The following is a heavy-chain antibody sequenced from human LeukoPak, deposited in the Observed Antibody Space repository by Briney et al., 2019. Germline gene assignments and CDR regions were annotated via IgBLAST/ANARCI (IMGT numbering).Heavy chain of an antibody. CDR2: INYSGST. V-gene: IGHV4-59*13. CDR1: GGSISTYY. J-gene: IGHJ5*02. CDR3: VRGANRYDP. Sequence: SETLSLTCTVSGGSISTYYWSWIRQPPGKGLEWIGYINYSGSTNYNPSLKSRVIISVDTSKNQFSLKLNSVTAADTAVYYCVRGANRYDPWGQGTPVTVSS.